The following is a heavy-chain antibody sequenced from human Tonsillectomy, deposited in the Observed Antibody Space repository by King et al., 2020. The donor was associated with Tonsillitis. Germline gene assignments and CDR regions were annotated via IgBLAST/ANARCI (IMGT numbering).Heavy chain of an antibody. CDR2: IYSGGST. V-gene: IGHV3-53*01. D-gene: IGHD1-1*01. Sequence: DVQLVESGGGLIQPGGSLRLSCAASGFTVSSNYMSWVRQAPGKGLEWVSVIYSGGSTYYADSVKGRFTISRDISKNTLYLQMNSLRAEDTAVYYCAREERGRYSDTTVDWGQGTLVTVSS. CDR1: GFTVSSNY. CDR3: AREERGRYSDTTVD. J-gene: IGHJ4*02.